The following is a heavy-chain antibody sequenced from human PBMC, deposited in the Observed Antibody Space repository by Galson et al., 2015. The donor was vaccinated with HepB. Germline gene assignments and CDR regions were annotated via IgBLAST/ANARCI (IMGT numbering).Heavy chain of an antibody. Sequence: SLRLSCAVSGFTFSIYGMHWVRQPPGKGLEYVSAINNNGGSTYYADSVKGRFTIFRDNSKNTLYLQMSSLRTEDTAVYYCVKEDYFDHWGRGTLVTVSS. CDR3: VKEDYFDH. CDR2: INNNGGST. J-gene: IGHJ4*02. V-gene: IGHV3-64D*06. CDR1: GFTFSIYG.